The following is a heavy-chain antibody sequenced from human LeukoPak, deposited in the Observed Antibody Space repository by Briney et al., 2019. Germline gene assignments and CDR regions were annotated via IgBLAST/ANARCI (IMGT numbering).Heavy chain of an antibody. D-gene: IGHD5-12*01. CDR3: GLTGPYDDRFDF. CDR2: IYPGDSDT. J-gene: IGHJ4*02. V-gene: IGHV5-51*01. CDR1: GYSFTNYW. Sequence: GESLKISCRGSGYSFTNYWIAWVRQMPGKTLEWMGIIYPGDSDTRYNPSSQGQVTISADKSISTAYLQWSSLKASDTAMYYCGLTGPYDDRFDFWGQGTLVNVSS.